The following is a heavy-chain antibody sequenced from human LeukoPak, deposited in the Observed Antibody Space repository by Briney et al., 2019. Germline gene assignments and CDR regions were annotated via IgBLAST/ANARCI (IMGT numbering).Heavy chain of an antibody. V-gene: IGHV4-4*02. J-gene: IGHJ4*02. Sequence: SETLSLTCAVSGGSISSSNWWSWVRQPPGKGLEWIGEIYHSGSTNYNPSLKSRVTISVDTSKNQFSLKLSSVTAADTAVYYCAREGATDSFDYWGQGTLVTVSS. CDR2: IYHSGST. CDR1: GGSISSSNW. CDR3: AREGATDSFDY. D-gene: IGHD1-26*01.